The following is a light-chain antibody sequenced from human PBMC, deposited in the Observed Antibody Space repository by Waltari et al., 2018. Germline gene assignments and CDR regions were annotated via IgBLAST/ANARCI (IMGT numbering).Light chain of an antibody. J-gene: IGLJ2*01. Sequence: SALTQPDSVSGSPGQSLTISCSGISSYSGGYEYVSWYQQHPGKAPKVIIYDVNNRPSGVSNRFSGSKSGSSASLTISGLQAEDEADYYCSSFTSSTTGIFGGGTKVTVL. V-gene: IGLV2-14*03. CDR3: SSFTSSTTGI. CDR1: SSYSGGYEY. CDR2: DVN.